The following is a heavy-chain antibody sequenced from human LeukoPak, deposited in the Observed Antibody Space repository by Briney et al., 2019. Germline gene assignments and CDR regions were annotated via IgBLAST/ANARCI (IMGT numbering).Heavy chain of an antibody. V-gene: IGHV1-8*03. D-gene: IGHD2-2*01. CDR1: GYTFTSYD. J-gene: IGHJ3*02. CDR3: ARGGTSWPDAFDI. Sequence: ASVKVSCKASGYTFTSYDINWVRQATGQGLEWMGWMNPNCGNTGYAQKFQGRVTITRNTSISTAYMELSSLRSEDTAVYYCARGGTSWPDAFDIWGQGTMVTVSS. CDR2: MNPNCGNT.